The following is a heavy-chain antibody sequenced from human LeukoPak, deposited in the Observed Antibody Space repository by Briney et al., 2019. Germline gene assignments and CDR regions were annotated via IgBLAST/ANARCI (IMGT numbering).Heavy chain of an antibody. D-gene: IGHD2-15*01. Sequence: GASLKISCKGSGYSIASYWICWVRQMPGKGLEWMGIIYHGDSDTRYIASFQGQVTISADKSICTAYLQRSSLKASYTAMYYCARPACSGGSCCAAPNWFDPWGQGTLVTVSS. J-gene: IGHJ5*02. CDR3: ARPACSGGSCCAAPNWFDP. CDR2: IYHGDSDT. V-gene: IGHV5-51*01. CDR1: GYSIASYW.